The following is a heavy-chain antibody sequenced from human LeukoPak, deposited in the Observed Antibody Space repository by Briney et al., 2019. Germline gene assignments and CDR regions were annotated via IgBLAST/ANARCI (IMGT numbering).Heavy chain of an antibody. V-gene: IGHV1-46*01. Sequence: ASVKVSCTASGYTFTSYYMHWVRQAPGQGLEWMGIINPSGGSTSYAQKFQGRVTMTRDTSTSTVYMELSSLRSEDTAVYYCARVRYCGGDCYSQVFDYWGQGTLVTVSS. CDR3: ARVRYCGGDCYSQVFDY. J-gene: IGHJ4*02. D-gene: IGHD2-21*02. CDR1: GYTFTSYY. CDR2: INPSGGST.